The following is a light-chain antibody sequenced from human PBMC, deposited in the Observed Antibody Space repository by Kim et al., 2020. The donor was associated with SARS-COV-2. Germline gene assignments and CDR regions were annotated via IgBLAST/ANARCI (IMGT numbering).Light chain of an antibody. CDR3: CSYAGSGFVV. CDR2: EVS. CDR1: SSDIGFYNL. J-gene: IGLJ2*01. Sequence: GQSSTISCTGTSSDIGFYNLVSWYQQHPGKVPKVMIYEVSKRPSAVSSRFSGSKSGFMASLTISRLQPEDEADYYCCSYAGSGFVVFGGGTQLTVL. V-gene: IGLV2-23*02.